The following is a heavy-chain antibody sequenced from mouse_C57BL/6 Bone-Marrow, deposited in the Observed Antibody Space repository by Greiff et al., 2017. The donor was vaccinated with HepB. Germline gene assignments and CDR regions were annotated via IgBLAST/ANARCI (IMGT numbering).Heavy chain of an antibody. D-gene: IGHD2-3*01. CDR1: GFTFSDYY. J-gene: IGHJ4*01. Sequence: EVHLVESGGGLVQPGGSLKLSCAASGFTFSDYYMYWVRQTPEKRLEWVAYISNGGGSTYYPDTVKGRFTISRDNAKNTLYLQMSRLKSEDTAMYYCARHDGYYYYYAMDHWGQGTSVTVSS. CDR2: ISNGGGST. V-gene: IGHV5-12*01. CDR3: ARHDGYYYYYAMDH.